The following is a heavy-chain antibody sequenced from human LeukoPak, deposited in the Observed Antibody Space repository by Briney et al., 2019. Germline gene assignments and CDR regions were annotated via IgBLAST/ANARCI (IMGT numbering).Heavy chain of an antibody. CDR3: VVGGGIY. D-gene: IGHD1-26*01. CDR2: ISSDGTNT. V-gene: IGHV3-74*03. Sequence: GGSLRLSCAASGFTLSNDWTHWVRQAPGKGLVWFSRISSDGTNTLYADSVKGRFTISRDNARNTLHLQMNSLRAGDTAVYYCVVGGGIYWGQGTLVTVS. J-gene: IGHJ4*02. CDR1: GFTLSNDW.